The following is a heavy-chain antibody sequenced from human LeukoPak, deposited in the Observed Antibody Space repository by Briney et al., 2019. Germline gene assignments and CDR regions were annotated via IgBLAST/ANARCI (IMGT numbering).Heavy chain of an antibody. Sequence: GGSLRLSCAASGFTFSSYGMHWVRQAPGKGLEWVSYISSSGSTIYYADSVKGRFTISRDNAKNSLYLQMNSLRAEDTAVYYCARHYVTNTFGAFDIWGQGTMVTVSS. CDR1: GFTFSSYG. J-gene: IGHJ3*02. V-gene: IGHV3-48*04. D-gene: IGHD3-16*01. CDR3: ARHYVTNTFGAFDI. CDR2: ISSSGSTI.